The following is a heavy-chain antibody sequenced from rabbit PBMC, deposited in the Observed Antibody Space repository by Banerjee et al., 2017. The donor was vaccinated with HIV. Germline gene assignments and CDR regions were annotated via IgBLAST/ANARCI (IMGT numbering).Heavy chain of an antibody. CDR3: ARDLAAWNSGSYAFNL. Sequence: QEQLEESGGGLVKPEGSLKLTCKASGFDFSSDAMCWVRQAPGKRPEWIACIYNGDGTTYYASWVHGRFTISKASSTTVTLQMTSLTAADTATYFCARDLAAWNSGSYAFNLWGPGTLVTVS. D-gene: IGHD1-1*01. V-gene: IGHV1S47*01. J-gene: IGHJ4*01. CDR2: IYNGDGTT. CDR1: GFDFSSDA.